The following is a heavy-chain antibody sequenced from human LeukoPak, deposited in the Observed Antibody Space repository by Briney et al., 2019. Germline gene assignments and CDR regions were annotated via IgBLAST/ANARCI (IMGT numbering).Heavy chain of an antibody. CDR2: ISSSGSTI. J-gene: IGHJ3*02. D-gene: IGHD1-14*01. CDR1: GFTFSSYS. V-gene: IGHV3-48*04. CDR3: ARATGGGRHAFDI. Sequence: GGSLRLSCAASGFTFSSYSMNWVRQAPGKGLEWVLYISSSGSTIYYADSVKGRFTISRDNAKDSLYLQMNSLRAEDTAIYYCARATGGGRHAFDIWGQGTMVTVSS.